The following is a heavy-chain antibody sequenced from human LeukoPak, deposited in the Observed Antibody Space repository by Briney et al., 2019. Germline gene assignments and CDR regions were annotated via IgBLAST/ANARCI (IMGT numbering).Heavy chain of an antibody. D-gene: IGHD3-9*01. CDR2: ISAYNGNT. V-gene: IGHV1-18*01. CDR1: GYTFTSYG. Sequence: ASVKVSCKASGYTFTSYGISWVRQAPGQGLEWMGWISAYNGNTNYAQKLQGRVAMTTDTSTSTAYMELRSLRSEDTAVYYCARDFHDILTGYYNNWFDPWGQGTLVTVSS. CDR3: ARDFHDILTGYYNNWFDP. J-gene: IGHJ5*02.